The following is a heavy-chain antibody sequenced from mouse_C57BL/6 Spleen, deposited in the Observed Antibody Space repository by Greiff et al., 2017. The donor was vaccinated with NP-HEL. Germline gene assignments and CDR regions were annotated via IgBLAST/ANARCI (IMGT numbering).Heavy chain of an antibody. J-gene: IGHJ1*03. CDR2: INPNNGGT. CDR3: ARIYDYGSSPYWYFDV. V-gene: IGHV1-26*01. CDR1: GYTFTDYY. D-gene: IGHD1-1*01. Sequence: EVKLQQSGPELVKPGASVKISCKASGYTFTDYYMNWVKQSHGKSLEWIGDINPNNGGTSYNQKFKGKATLTVDKSSSTAYMELRSLTSEDSAVYYWARIYDYGSSPYWYFDVWGTGTTVTVSS.